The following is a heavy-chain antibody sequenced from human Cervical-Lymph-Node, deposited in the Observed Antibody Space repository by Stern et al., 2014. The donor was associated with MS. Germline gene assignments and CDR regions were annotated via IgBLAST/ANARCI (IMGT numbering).Heavy chain of an antibody. J-gene: IGHJ4*01. D-gene: IGHD6-6*01. CDR2: ISWNSANV. Sequence: EVQLGESGGGLVQPGRSLRLSCAASGFSFDDHAMHVVQQGPEKGLEWVSGISWNSANVAYADSVKGRFTISRDNAKNSLYLQMNSLRAEDTALYYCVKDLDSSVAVSFDYWGHGTLVTVSS. CDR1: GFSFDDHA. CDR3: VKDLDSSVAVSFDY. V-gene: IGHV3-9*01.